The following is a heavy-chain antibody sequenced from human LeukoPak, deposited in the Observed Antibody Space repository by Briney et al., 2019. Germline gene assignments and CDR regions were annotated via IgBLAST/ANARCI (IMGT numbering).Heavy chain of an antibody. V-gene: IGHV1-2*06. CDR2: INPNSGGT. J-gene: IGHJ5*02. CDR1: GYTFTGYY. Sequence: GASVKVSCKASGYTFTGYYMHWVRQAPGQGLEWMGRINPNSGGTNYAQKFQGRVTMTRDTSISTAYMELSRLRSDDTAVYYCARVLSSGGYSWFDPWGQGTLVTVSS. D-gene: IGHD1-26*01. CDR3: ARVLSSGGYSWFDP.